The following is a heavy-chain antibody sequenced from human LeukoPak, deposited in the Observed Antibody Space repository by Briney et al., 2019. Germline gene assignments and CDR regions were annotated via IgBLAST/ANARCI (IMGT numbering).Heavy chain of an antibody. CDR1: GFTFSSYA. Sequence: GGSLRLSCAASGFTFSSYAMSWVRQAPGKGLEWVSAISGSGGSTYYADSVKGRFTISRDNSKNTLYLQMNSLRAEDTAVYSCANLPGVTPSGYNISPTGYWGQGTLVTVSS. D-gene: IGHD3-10*01. CDR3: ANLPGVTPSGYNISPTGY. CDR2: ISGSGGST. V-gene: IGHV3-23*01. J-gene: IGHJ4*02.